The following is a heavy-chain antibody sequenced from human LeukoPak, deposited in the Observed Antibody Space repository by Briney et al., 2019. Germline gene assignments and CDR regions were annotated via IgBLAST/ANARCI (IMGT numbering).Heavy chain of an antibody. V-gene: IGHV3-15*01. D-gene: IGHD3-16*01. Sequence: GGSLRLSCAVSGLTFSNAWMSWVRQAPGKELEWVGRILSKIGGETREYAASVKGRFIISRDDSRDTVYLQMNSLKTEDTAVYYCTTSLDFDYWGQGTLVTVSS. CDR1: GLTFSNAW. CDR2: ILSKIGGETR. J-gene: IGHJ4*02. CDR3: TTSLDFDY.